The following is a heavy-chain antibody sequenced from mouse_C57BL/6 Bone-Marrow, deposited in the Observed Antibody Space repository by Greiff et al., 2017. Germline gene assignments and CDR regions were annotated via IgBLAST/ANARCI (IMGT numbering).Heavy chain of an antibody. V-gene: IGHV5-4*01. CDR1: GFTFSSYA. J-gene: IGHJ3*01. CDR3: ARDDETGAY. CDR2: ISDGGSYT. Sequence: DVKLVESGGGLVKPGGSLKLSCAASGFTFSSYAMSWVRQTPEKRLEWVATISDGGSYTYYPDNVKGRFTIARDNAKNNLYLQMSHLKSEDTAMYYCARDDETGAYWGQGTLVTVSA.